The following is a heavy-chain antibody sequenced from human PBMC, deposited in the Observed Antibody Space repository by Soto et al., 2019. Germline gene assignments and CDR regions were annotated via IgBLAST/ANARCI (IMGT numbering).Heavy chain of an antibody. CDR3: ARSSRSYFDY. V-gene: IGHV4-31*03. J-gene: IGHJ4*02. CDR1: GGSISRSGYF. CDR2: IYDSGST. Sequence: QVQLQESGPGLVKPSQTLSLTCTVSGGSISRSGYFWSWIRQHPGKGLEWIGYIYDSGSTYYNPSLKRRVSLSVDTSKNQFSLNLTSVTAADTAMYYCARSSRSYFDYWGKGTLVTVSS.